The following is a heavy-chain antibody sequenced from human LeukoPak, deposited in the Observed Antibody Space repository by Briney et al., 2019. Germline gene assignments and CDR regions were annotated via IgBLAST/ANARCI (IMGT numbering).Heavy chain of an antibody. J-gene: IGHJ4*02. Sequence: PMASVKVSCTASGYTFTSYAMNWVRQAPGQGLEWMGWINTNTGNPTYAQGFTGRFVFSLDTSVSTAYLQISSLKAEDTAVYYCARVSFGYCSGGSCYLIDYWGQGTLVTVSS. D-gene: IGHD2-15*01. CDR3: ARVSFGYCSGGSCYLIDY. V-gene: IGHV7-4-1*02. CDR1: GYTFTSYA. CDR2: INTNTGNP.